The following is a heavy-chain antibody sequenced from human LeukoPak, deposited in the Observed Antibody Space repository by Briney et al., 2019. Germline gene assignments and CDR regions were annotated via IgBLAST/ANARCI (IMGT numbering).Heavy chain of an antibody. J-gene: IGHJ4*02. CDR2: ISGGGVST. Sequence: PGGSLRLSCAASGFTFSNHAMMWVRQAPGRRLEWVSAISGGGVSTYYTDSVKGRFTISRDNSKNTLYLQMNSLRAEDTAVYYCALYLRVRGDYWGQGTLVSVSS. CDR1: GFTFSNHA. CDR3: ALYLRVRGDY. V-gene: IGHV3-23*01. D-gene: IGHD3-10*01.